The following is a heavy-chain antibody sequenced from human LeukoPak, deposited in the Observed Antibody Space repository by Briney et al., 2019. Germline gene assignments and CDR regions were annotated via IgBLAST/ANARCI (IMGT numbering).Heavy chain of an antibody. D-gene: IGHD1-26*01. Sequence: SETLSLTCTVSGGSISSSSYYWGWIRQPPGKGLEWIGSIYYSGSTYYNPSLKSRVTISVDTSKNQFSLKLSSVTAADTAVYYCARDVGATPGYFDYWGQGTLVTVSS. J-gene: IGHJ4*02. CDR2: IYYSGST. V-gene: IGHV4-39*07. CDR1: GGSISSSSYY. CDR3: ARDVGATPGYFDY.